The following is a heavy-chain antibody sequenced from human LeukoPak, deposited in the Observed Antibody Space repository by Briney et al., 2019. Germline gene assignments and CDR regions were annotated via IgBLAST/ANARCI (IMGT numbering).Heavy chain of an antibody. CDR1: GFTFSSHS. J-gene: IGHJ3*02. D-gene: IGHD1-14*01. CDR3: ARGGEPAGFDI. CDR2: ISSGSDHI. V-gene: IGHV3-21*01. Sequence: GGSLRLSCVASGFTFSSHSMNWVRQAPGKGLEWVSSISSGSDHIYYADSVKGRFTISRDNAKNTLYLQTNSLRAEDTAVYYCARGGEPAGFDIWGQGTMVTASS.